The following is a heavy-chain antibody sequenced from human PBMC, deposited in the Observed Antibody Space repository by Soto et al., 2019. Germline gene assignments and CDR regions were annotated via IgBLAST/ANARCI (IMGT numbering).Heavy chain of an antibody. CDR3: ARSLHHHLITMVRGESFPFDP. V-gene: IGHV1-2*04. CDR2: INPNSGGT. Sequence: ASVKVSCKASGYTFTGYYMHWVRQAPGQGLEWMGWINPNSGGTNYAQKFQGWVTMTRDTSISTAYMELSSLRSEDTAVYYCARSLHHHLITMVRGESFPFDPWGQGTLVTVSS. CDR1: GYTFTGYY. D-gene: IGHD3-10*01. J-gene: IGHJ5*02.